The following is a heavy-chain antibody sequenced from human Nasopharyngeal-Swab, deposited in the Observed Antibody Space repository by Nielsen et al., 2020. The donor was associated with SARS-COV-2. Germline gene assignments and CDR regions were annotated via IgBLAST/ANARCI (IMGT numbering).Heavy chain of an antibody. J-gene: IGHJ4*02. CDR2: ISSSGSTI. V-gene: IGHV3-11*01. CDR3: ANHLPGTYYFDY. Sequence: GESLKLYCAASGFTFSDYYMRWLRQAPGKGLEWVSYISSSGSTIYYADSVKGRFTISRDNAKNSLYLQMNSLRAEDTAVYYCANHLPGTYYFDYWGQGTLVTVSS. D-gene: IGHD3-10*01. CDR1: GFTFSDYY.